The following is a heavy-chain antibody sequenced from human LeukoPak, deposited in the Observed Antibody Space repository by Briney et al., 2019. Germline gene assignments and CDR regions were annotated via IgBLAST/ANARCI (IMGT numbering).Heavy chain of an antibody. CDR2: FHHSGTS. V-gene: IGHV4-34*01. J-gene: IGHJ6*04. CDR3: ARNIIGANAMDV. CDR1: GGSFSGYY. Sequence: SETLSLTCAVYGGSFSGYYWSWIRQPPGRGLEWIGEFHHSGTSNYHPSLKSRVTISVDKSKNEFSLILSSVTAADTAVYYCARNIIGANAMDVWGKGSTVTVSS. D-gene: IGHD1-26*01.